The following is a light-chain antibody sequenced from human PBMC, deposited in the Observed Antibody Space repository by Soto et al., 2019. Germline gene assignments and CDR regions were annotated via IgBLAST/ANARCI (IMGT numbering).Light chain of an antibody. J-gene: IGLJ7*01. CDR3: GTWDSSLSNVV. CDR1: SSNIGSNY. V-gene: IGLV1-51*01. Sequence: QSVLTQPPSVSAAPGQTVTISCSGSSSNIGSNYVSWYQQLPGTAPKLLIYDNNKRPSGIPDRFSGSKSGTSATLGITGLQTGDEADYYCGTWDSSLSNVVFGGGTQLTVL. CDR2: DNN.